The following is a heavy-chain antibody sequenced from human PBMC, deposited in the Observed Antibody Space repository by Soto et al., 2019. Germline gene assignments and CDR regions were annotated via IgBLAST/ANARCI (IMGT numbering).Heavy chain of an antibody. CDR2: ISGSDDST. J-gene: IGHJ4*02. V-gene: IGHV3-23*01. CDR3: AKRSSSSTFDY. D-gene: IGHD6-6*01. Sequence: GGSMRLSCAASGFTLSSYAMSWVRQAPGKGLEWVSVISGSDDSTYYADSVKGRFTISRDNSKNTLYLQMNSLKAEDTAVYYSAKRSSSSTFDYWGQGTLVTVSS. CDR1: GFTLSSYA.